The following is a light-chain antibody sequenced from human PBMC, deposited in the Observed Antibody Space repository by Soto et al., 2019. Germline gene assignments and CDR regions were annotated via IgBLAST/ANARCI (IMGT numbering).Light chain of an antibody. Sequence: EVELTQSPDTLSLTPGERATLSCRASQSVSSTFLAWYQQRPGQAPRLLIYGASSRATGIPDRFSGSGSGTDFTLTITRLEPEDFALYYCQQFGTSATFGQGTKVEIK. J-gene: IGKJ1*01. CDR1: QSVSSTF. V-gene: IGKV3-20*01. CDR3: QQFGTSAT. CDR2: GAS.